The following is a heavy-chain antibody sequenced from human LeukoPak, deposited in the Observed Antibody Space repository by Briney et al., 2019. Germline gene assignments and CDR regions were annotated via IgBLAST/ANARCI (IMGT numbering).Heavy chain of an antibody. CDR1: GFTFSDYY. V-gene: IGHV3-11*01. CDR3: ARDQQDYGDYVDY. D-gene: IGHD4-17*01. CDR2: ISSSGSTI. Sequence: GGSLRPSCAASGFTFSDYYMSWIRQAPGKGLEWVSYISSSGSTIYYADSVKGRFTISRDNAKNSLYLQMNSLRAEDTAVYYCARDQQDYGDYVDYWGQGTLVTVSS. J-gene: IGHJ4*02.